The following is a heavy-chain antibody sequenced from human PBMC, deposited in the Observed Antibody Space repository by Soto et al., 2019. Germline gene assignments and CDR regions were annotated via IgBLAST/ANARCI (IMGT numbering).Heavy chain of an antibody. CDR1: GGTFSSYA. Sequence: QVQLVQSGAEVKKPGSSVKVSCKASGGTFSSYAISWVRQAPGQGLEWMGGIIPIFGTANYAQTFQGRVTITADKSTSTAYMELSSLRSEDTAVYYCATQYSSSWYYYYYYGMDVWGQGTTVTVSS. CDR3: ATQYSSSWYYYYYYGMDV. CDR2: IIPIFGTA. D-gene: IGHD6-13*01. J-gene: IGHJ6*02. V-gene: IGHV1-69*06.